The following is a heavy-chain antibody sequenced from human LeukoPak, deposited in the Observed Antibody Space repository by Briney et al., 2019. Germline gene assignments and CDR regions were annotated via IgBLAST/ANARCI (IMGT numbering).Heavy chain of an antibody. Sequence: SETLSLTCTVSGGSISSGGYYWSWIRQHPGKGLKWIGYIYYSGSTYYNPSLKSRVTISVDTSKNQFSLKLSSVTAADTAVYYCARLVDTATGYFDYWGQGTLVTVSS. V-gene: IGHV4-31*03. CDR1: GGSISSGGYY. D-gene: IGHD5-18*01. CDR2: IYYSGST. J-gene: IGHJ4*02. CDR3: ARLVDTATGYFDY.